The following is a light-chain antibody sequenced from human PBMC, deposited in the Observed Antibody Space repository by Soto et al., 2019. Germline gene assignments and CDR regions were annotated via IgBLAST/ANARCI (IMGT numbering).Light chain of an antibody. Sequence: DIQMTQSPSSLSASVGDIVTITFRASQGIREFLNWYQQKPGKAPKLLINGASNLETGVPSRFSGSGSGTDFFLTISRLEPEDFAVYYCQQSGSSLWTFGQGTKVDIK. J-gene: IGKJ1*01. CDR2: GAS. CDR3: QQSGSSLWT. V-gene: IGKV1-33*01. CDR1: QGIREF.